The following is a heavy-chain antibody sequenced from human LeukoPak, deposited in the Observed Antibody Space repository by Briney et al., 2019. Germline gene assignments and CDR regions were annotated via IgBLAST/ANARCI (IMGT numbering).Heavy chain of an antibody. D-gene: IGHD1-26*01. CDR1: GGTFSSYA. V-gene: IGHV1-69*13. CDR2: IIPIFGTT. Sequence: SVKVSCKASGGTFSSYAISWVRQAPGQGLEWMGGIIPIFGTTNYAQKFQGRVTITAGESTSTAYMELSSLRSEDTAVYYCARGGHWYGGNLDYWGQGTLVTVSS. J-gene: IGHJ4*02. CDR3: ARGGHWYGGNLDY.